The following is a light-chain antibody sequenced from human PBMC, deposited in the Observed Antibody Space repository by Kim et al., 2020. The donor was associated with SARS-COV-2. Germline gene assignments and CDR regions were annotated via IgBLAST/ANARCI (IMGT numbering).Light chain of an antibody. CDR1: QGIGSY. J-gene: IGKJ4*01. CDR2: AAS. Sequence: ASVGDRVTITCRASQGIGSYLAWYQQKPPKAPKLLIHAASTVQSGVPSRFSGRGSGTDFTLTISSLQPEDFATYFCQQHNSYPLTFGGGTKVDIK. V-gene: IGKV1-9*01. CDR3: QQHNSYPLT.